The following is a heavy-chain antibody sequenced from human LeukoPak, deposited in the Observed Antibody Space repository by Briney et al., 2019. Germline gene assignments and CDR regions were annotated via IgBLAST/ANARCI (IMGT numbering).Heavy chain of an antibody. V-gene: IGHV3-43*02. Sequence: GGSLRLSCAASGFMFDDYAMHWVRQAPGKGLEWVSLISGDGSSTFYADSVKGRFTISRDNSKNSLSLQMNSLTTEDTALYYRVKEDYSHITNYFDNWGQGILVTVSS. D-gene: IGHD3-10*01. CDR3: VKEDYSHITNYFDN. CDR1: GFMFDDYA. J-gene: IGHJ4*02. CDR2: ISGDGSST.